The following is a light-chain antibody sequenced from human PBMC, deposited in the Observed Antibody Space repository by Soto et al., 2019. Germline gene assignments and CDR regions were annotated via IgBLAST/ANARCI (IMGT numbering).Light chain of an antibody. Sequence: QSALTQPRSVSGSPGQSVTISCTGTDSDVGAYNFVSWYQQHPGKAPKLIIYDVNQRPSGVPARFSGSKSGNTASLTISGLQAEYEADFHCCSYAGSYITWVFGGGTKLTVL. CDR3: CSYAGSYITWV. CDR2: DVN. CDR1: DSDVGAYNF. V-gene: IGLV2-11*01. J-gene: IGLJ3*02.